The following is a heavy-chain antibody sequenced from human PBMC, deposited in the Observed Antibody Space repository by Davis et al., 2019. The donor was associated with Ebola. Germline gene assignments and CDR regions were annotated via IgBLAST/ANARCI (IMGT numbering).Heavy chain of an antibody. D-gene: IGHD1-26*01. Sequence: HSQTLSLTCAISGDTVFGKSGAWNWIRQSPSRGLEWLGRTYYTSKWFNDYAVFLQGRITINPDTSKNQLSLQLNSVTPEDTAVYYCVRGWGRIGMGVWGQGTTVTVSS. V-gene: IGHV6-1*01. CDR2: TYYTSKWFN. CDR3: VRGWGRIGMGV. CDR1: GDTVFGKSGA. J-gene: IGHJ6*02.